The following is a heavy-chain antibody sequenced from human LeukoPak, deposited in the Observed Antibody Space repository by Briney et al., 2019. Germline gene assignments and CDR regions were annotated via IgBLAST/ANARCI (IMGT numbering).Heavy chain of an antibody. V-gene: IGHV4-39*01. J-gene: IGHJ4*02. D-gene: IGHD3-22*01. CDR1: TVSSSSSSYY. Sequence: PSENLSRTCIVSTVSSSSSSYYWDSIRQPPGKRLEMIGNIYNSGNTYYNPSLKSRVTISVDTSKKQVSLRLTSVTAADTAVYYCARGGYHYDTSGYLLDSWGQGTLVTISS. CDR3: ARGGYHYDTSGYLLDS. CDR2: IYNSGNT.